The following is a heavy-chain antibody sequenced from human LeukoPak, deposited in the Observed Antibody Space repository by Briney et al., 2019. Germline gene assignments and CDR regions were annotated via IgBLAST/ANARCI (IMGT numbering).Heavy chain of an antibody. J-gene: IGHJ3*02. V-gene: IGHV3-21*01. CDR3: ARAIAGAIRAFDI. Sequence: PGGSLRLSCAASGFTFSSYSMNWVRQVPGKGLEWVSSISSTSNYIYNADSLRGRFTISRDNAKNSLYLQMNRLRAEDTALYYCARAIAGAIRAFDIWGQGTMVTVSS. D-gene: IGHD2-2*01. CDR1: GFTFSSYS. CDR2: ISSTSNYI.